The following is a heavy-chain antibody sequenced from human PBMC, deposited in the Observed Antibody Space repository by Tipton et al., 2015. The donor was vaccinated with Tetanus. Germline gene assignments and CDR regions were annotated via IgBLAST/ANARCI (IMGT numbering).Heavy chain of an antibody. D-gene: IGHD6-6*01. J-gene: IGHJ4*02. CDR2: IFHSGST. CDR3: ARPTLRLVIDS. CDR1: GGSMSNNY. Sequence: TLSLTCTVSGGSMSNNYWSWIRQPPGKGLEWIAYIFHSGSTNYSPSLKSRVAISVDTSKNQFSLRLSSVTAADTAVYYCARPTLRLVIDSWGQGTLVTVSS. V-gene: IGHV4-59*12.